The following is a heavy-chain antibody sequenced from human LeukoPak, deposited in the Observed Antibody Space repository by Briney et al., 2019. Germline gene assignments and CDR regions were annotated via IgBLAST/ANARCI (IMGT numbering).Heavy chain of an antibody. V-gene: IGHV3-7*01. CDR2: IKEDGSEK. CDR3: ARAGSHWHYVY. D-gene: IGHD3-10*01. CDR1: GFIFSNYW. J-gene: IGHJ4*02. Sequence: GGSLRLSCAASGFIFSNYWMTCVRQTPGKGLEWVASIKEDGSEKYFMDSVKGRFIISRDNAKNSLYLQMNNLRVEDTAVYYCARAGSHWHYVYWGQGTVVTVSS.